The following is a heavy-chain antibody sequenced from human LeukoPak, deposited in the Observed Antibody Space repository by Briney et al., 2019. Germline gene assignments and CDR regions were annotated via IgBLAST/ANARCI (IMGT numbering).Heavy chain of an antibody. D-gene: IGHD6-13*01. Sequence: ASVKVSCKASGYTFTGYYMHWVRLAPGQGLEWMGWINPNSGGTNYAQKFQGRVTMTRDTSISTAYMELSRLRSDDTAVYFCARDRMQQLVEGYWGQGTLVTVSS. CDR2: INPNSGGT. CDR3: ARDRMQQLVEGY. V-gene: IGHV1-2*02. J-gene: IGHJ4*02. CDR1: GYTFTGYY.